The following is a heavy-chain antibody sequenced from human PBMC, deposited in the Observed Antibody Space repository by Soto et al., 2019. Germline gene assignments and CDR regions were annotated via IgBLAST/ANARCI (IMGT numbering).Heavy chain of an antibody. Sequence: GXSVKVSCKASGYAFSGYYMHWVRQAPGQGLEWMGIINPSGGSTTYAQKFQGRVTVTRDTSTSTVYMELSSLRSEDTAVYYCARERVYDSTGYINWGQGTQVTVSS. J-gene: IGHJ1*01. CDR1: GYAFSGYY. D-gene: IGHD3-22*01. V-gene: IGHV1-46*01. CDR3: ARERVYDSTGYIN. CDR2: INPSGGST.